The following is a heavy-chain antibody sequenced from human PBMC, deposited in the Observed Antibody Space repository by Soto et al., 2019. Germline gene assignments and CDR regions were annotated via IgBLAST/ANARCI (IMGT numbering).Heavy chain of an antibody. CDR2: ISYDGNNK. J-gene: IGHJ4*02. V-gene: IGHV3-30-3*01. D-gene: IGHD4-17*01. Sequence: QVQLVESGGGVVQPGRSLRLSCAASGFTFSSYAMHWVRQAPGKGLEWVAVISYDGNNKYYADSVKGRFTISRDNSKNTLYLQMNSLRAEDTAVYYRARAPTTVTTAYDFDFWGQGTLVTVSS. CDR1: GFTFSSYA. CDR3: ARAPTTVTTAYDFDF.